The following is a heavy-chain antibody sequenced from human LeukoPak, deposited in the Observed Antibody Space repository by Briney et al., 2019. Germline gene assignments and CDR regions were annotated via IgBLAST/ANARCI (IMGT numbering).Heavy chain of an antibody. D-gene: IGHD6-6*01. CDR2: ISGSGGST. V-gene: IGHV3-23*01. CDR3: AKCSSSSSLGCLGDY. J-gene: IGHJ4*02. Sequence: GGSLRLSCAASGFTFTRYAMSWVRQALGRGLEWVSVISGSGGSTYYADSVKGRFTISRDNSKDTLYLQMNSLRAEDTALYYCAKCSSSSSLGCLGDYWGQGTLVSVSS. CDR1: GFTFTRYA.